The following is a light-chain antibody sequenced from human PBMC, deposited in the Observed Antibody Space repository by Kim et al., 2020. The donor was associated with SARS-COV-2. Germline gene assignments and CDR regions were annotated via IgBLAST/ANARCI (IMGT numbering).Light chain of an antibody. J-gene: IGKJ1*01. CDR3: QEYNNWPRT. CDR1: QSVSSN. CDR2: GAY. Sequence: EIVMTQSPATLSVSPGETATLSCRASQSVSSNFAWYQQKPGQAPRLLIYGAYARATGIPARFSGSGSGTEFTLTISSLQSEDFAVYYCQEYNNWPRTVGQRAKVDIK. V-gene: IGKV3-15*01.